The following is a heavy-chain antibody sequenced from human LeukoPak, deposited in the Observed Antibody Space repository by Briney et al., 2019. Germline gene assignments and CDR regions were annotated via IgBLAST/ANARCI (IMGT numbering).Heavy chain of an antibody. CDR1: GFTFSSYW. CDR2: IKEGGSEK. J-gene: IGHJ4*02. Sequence: GGSLRLSCEASGFTFSSYWMRWVRQAPGKGLEWVANIKEGGSEKYYVDSVKGRFTISRDNAKNSLFLQMNSLRGEDTAMYYCARGGSSRFAYWGQGTQVTVSS. CDR3: ARGGSSRFAY. V-gene: IGHV3-7*01. D-gene: IGHD1-26*01.